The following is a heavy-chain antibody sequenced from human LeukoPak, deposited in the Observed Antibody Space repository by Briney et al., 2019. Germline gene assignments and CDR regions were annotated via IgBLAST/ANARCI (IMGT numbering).Heavy chain of an antibody. D-gene: IGHD6-19*01. Sequence: ASVKVSCKASGYTFTSYYMHWVRQAPGQGLEWMGIINPSGGSTSYAQKFQGRVTMTRDMSTSTVYMELSSLRSEDTAVYYCARDWGEQWLETYNWFDPWGQGTLVTVSS. CDR3: ARDWGEQWLETYNWFDP. J-gene: IGHJ5*02. CDR1: GYTFTSYY. CDR2: INPSGGST. V-gene: IGHV1-46*01.